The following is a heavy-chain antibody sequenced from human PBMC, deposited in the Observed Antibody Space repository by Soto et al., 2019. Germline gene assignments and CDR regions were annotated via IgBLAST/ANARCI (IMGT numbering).Heavy chain of an antibody. J-gene: IGHJ6*02. Sequence: PGGSLRLSCAASGFTFSSYGMHWVRQAPGKGLEWVAVIWYDGSNKYYADSVKGRFTISRDNSKNTLYLQMNSLRAEDTAVYYCARGSGYGYTYYYYGMDVWGQGTTVTVSS. V-gene: IGHV3-33*01. CDR3: ARGSGYGYTYYYYGMDV. CDR2: IWYDGSNK. D-gene: IGHD5-18*01. CDR1: GFTFSSYG.